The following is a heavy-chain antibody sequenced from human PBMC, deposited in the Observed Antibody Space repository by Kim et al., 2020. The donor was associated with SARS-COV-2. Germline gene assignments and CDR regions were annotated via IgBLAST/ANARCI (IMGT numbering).Heavy chain of an antibody. D-gene: IGHD3-10*01. V-gene: IGHV3-53*01. CDR3: AAGEDGSGGDY. J-gene: IGHJ4*02. CDR1: GFIVSSNY. Sequence: GGSLRLSCAASGFIVSSNYMSWVRQAPGKGLEWVSVIYSGGSTYYADSVKGRFTISRDNSKNTLYLQMNSLRAEDTAVYYCAAGEDGSGGDYWGQETLVTVSS. CDR2: IYSGGST.